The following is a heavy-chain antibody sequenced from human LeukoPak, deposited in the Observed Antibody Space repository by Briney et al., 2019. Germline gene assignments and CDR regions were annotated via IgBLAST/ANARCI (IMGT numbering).Heavy chain of an antibody. V-gene: IGHV3-7*01. D-gene: IGHD2-2*01. CDR3: ARPRSQLLSEFFY. Sequence: GGSLRLSCAASGFTFSSYWMSWVRQAPGKGLEWVANIKQDGSEKYYVDSVKGRFTISRDNAKNSLYLQMNSLRAEDTAVYYCARPRSQLLSEFFYWGQGTLVTVSS. J-gene: IGHJ4*02. CDR1: GFTFSSYW. CDR2: IKQDGSEK.